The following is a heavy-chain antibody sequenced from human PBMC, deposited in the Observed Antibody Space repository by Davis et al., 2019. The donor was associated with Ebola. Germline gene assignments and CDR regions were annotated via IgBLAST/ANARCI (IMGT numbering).Heavy chain of an antibody. D-gene: IGHD3-22*01. J-gene: IGHJ3*02. CDR2: INHSGST. Sequence: MPSETLSLTCAVYGGPFSGSYWSWIRQPPGKGLEWIGEINHSGSTNYNPSLKSRVTISVDTTRNQFSLKMRSVTAADTAVYYCARARSGGSRGYNGRAFDIWGQGTMVTVSS. CDR3: ARARSGGSRGYNGRAFDI. CDR1: GGPFSGSY. V-gene: IGHV4-34*01.